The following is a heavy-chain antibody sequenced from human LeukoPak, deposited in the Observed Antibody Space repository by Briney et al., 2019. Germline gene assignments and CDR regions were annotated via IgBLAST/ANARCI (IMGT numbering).Heavy chain of an antibody. V-gene: IGHV3-73*01. CDR1: GFTFSGSA. CDR2: IISKANSYAT. CDR3: TRLAARTLHCSGGSCYSGY. Sequence: PGGALRLSCAASGFTFSGSAMHCVRQASGKGLEWVGRIISKANSYATAYAASVKVRFTISRDDSKNTAYLQMNSLNTEDTAVYYCTRLAARTLHCSGGSCYSGYWGQGTLVTVSS. J-gene: IGHJ4*02. D-gene: IGHD2-15*01.